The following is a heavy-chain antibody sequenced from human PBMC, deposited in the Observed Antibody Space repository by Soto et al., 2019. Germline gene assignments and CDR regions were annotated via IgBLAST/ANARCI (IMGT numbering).Heavy chain of an antibody. J-gene: IGHJ4*02. CDR3: ARVATTSWYYFDY. V-gene: IGHV1-46*01. D-gene: IGHD2-2*01. CDR1: GYTFTSYY. Sequence: ASVKVSCKASGYTFTSYYLHWVRQAPGQGLEWMGIVNPSTGNANYPQKYQGRVTMTGDTSTTIVYMELSSLISEDTAIYYCARVATTSWYYFDYWGQGTQVTVSS. CDR2: VNPSTGNA.